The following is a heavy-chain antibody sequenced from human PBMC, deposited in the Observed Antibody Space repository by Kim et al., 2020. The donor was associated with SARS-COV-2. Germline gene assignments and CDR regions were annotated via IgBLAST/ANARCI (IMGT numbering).Heavy chain of an antibody. D-gene: IGHD1-26*01. CDR1: GGSISSYY. CDR2: IYYSGST. V-gene: IGHV4-59*01. Sequence: SETLSLTCTVSGGSISSYYWSWIRQPPGKGLEWIGYIYYSGSTNYNPSLKSRVTISVDTSKNQFSLKLSSVTAADTAVYYCARVGYSGSYPQGDYYYYMDVWGKGTTVTVSS. J-gene: IGHJ6*03. CDR3: ARVGYSGSYPQGDYYYYMDV.